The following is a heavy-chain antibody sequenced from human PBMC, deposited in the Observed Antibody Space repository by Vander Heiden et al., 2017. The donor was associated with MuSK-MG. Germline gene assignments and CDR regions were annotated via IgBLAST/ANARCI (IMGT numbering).Heavy chain of an antibody. D-gene: IGHD3-22*01. CDR1: GFTFSSDA. J-gene: IGHJ4*02. V-gene: IGHV3-23*01. Sequence: EVQLLESGGDLVQPGGSLRPSCAASGFTFSSDAMSWVRQTPGKGLEWVSSISGSGGSTYYADSLKGRFTISRDNAKNTLYLQMNSLRAEDTAVYYCAKDVYYNYESSGYYLYWGQGTLVTVSS. CDR2: ISGSGGST. CDR3: AKDVYYNYESSGYYLY.